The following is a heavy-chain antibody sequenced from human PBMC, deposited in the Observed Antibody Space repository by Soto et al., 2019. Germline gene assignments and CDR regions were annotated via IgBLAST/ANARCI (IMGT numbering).Heavy chain of an antibody. D-gene: IGHD6-13*01. CDR1: GFTFSSYS. CDR3: ARDLGSSWDPEYFPH. Sequence: PGGSLRLACAASGFTFSSYSMNWVRQAPGKGLEWVSYISSSSSTIYYADSVKGRFTISRDNAKNSLYLQMNSLRAEDTAVYYCARDLGSSWDPEYFPHWGQGTLVTVSS. V-gene: IGHV3-48*01. CDR2: ISSSSSTI. J-gene: IGHJ1*01.